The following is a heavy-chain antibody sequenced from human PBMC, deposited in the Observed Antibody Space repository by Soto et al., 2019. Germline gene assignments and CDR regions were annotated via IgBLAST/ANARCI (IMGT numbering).Heavy chain of an antibody. D-gene: IGHD2-15*01. Sequence: ASVKVSCKASGYTFTSYDINCVRQATGQGLEWMGWMNPNSGNTGYAQTFQGRVTMTRNTSISTAYMELSSLRSEDTAVYYCARGADRRYWSGGRGYTCDLWCEAALVTLCS. V-gene: IGHV1-8*01. CDR1: GYTFTSYD. J-gene: IGHJ4*02. CDR3: ARGADRRYWSGGRGYTCDL. CDR2: MNPNSGNT.